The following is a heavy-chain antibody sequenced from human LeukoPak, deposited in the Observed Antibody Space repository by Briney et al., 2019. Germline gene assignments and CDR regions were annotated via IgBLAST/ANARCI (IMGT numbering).Heavy chain of an antibody. V-gene: IGHV5-51*01. D-gene: IGHD4-17*01. J-gene: IGHJ3*02. CDR3: ASPLGTTVTFDAFDI. Sequence: GESLKISCKGSGYSFTNYWIGWVRQMPGKGLEWMGIIYPGDSDTRYSPSFQGQVTISADKSISTAYLQWSSLKASDTAMYYCASPLGTTVTFDAFDIWGQGTMVTVSS. CDR1: GYSFTNYW. CDR2: IYPGDSDT.